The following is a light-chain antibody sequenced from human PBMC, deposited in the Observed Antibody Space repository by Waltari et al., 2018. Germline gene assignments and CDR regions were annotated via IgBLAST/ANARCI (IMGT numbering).Light chain of an antibody. CDR1: SGSIASNS. CDR3: QSYDSSNVV. J-gene: IGLJ2*01. CDR2: EGD. V-gene: IGLV6-57*01. Sequence: NFMLTQPHSVSESPGKAVTISCTRSSGSIASNSVQWYQQRPGISPTTVIYEGDQRPSGVPDRFSGSIDSSSNPASLTISGLKTEDEADYYCQSYDSSNVVFGGGTKLTVL.